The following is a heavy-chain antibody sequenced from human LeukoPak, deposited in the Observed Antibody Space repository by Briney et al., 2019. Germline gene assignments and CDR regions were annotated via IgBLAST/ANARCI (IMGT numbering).Heavy chain of an antibody. CDR2: ISSSGSII. V-gene: IGHV3-48*01. Sequence: PGGSLRLSCAASGFTFSRFAMNWARQAPGKGLEWISYISSSGSIIYYADSMKGRFNVSRDNAKNSLYLQINSLSAEDTAVYYCARDPISYYYYMDVWGKGTSVFVSS. CDR1: GFTFSRFA. J-gene: IGHJ6*03. D-gene: IGHD3-16*01. CDR3: ARDPISYYYYMDV.